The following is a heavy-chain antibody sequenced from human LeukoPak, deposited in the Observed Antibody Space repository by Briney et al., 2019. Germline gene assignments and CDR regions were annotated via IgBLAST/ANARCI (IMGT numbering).Heavy chain of an antibody. J-gene: IGHJ4*02. D-gene: IGHD6-19*01. V-gene: IGHV3-23*01. CDR2: ISGSGGNT. CDR1: GFTFSSYA. CDR3: AKDGKGAPVAGTGYFDY. Sequence: GASLRLSCAASGFTFSSYAMSWARQAPGKGLEWVSVISGSGGNTYYADSVKGRFTISRDNSKNTLYLQMNSLRAEDTAIYYCAKDGKGAPVAGTGYFDYWGQGTLVTVSS.